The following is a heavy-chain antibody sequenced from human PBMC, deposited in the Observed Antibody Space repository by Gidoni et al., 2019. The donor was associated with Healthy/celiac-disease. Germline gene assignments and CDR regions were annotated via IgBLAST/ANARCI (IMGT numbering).Heavy chain of an antibody. D-gene: IGHD6-13*01. V-gene: IGHV3-21*01. CDR2: ISSSSSYI. CDR3: ARTDSSSWYVAFDI. CDR1: VFTFSSYT. J-gene: IGHJ3*02. Sequence: EVQLVESGGGLVKPGGSLRLSCAASVFTFSSYTMNWGRQAPGKGLEWVSSISSSSSYIYYADSVKGQFTISRDNAKNSLYLQMNSLRAEDTAVYYCARTDSSSWYVAFDIWGQGTMVTVSS.